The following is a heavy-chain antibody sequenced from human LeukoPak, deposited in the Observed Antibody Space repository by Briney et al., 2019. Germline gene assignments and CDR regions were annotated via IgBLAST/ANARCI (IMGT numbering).Heavy chain of an antibody. V-gene: IGHV4-30-2*01. D-gene: IGHD2-8*01. CDR3: ARASSTNPETREPWGAFDI. J-gene: IGHJ3*02. CDR1: GGSISSGGYY. CDR2: IYHSGST. Sequence: SETLSLTCTVSGGSISSGGYYWSWIRQPPGKGLEWIGYIYHSGSTYYNPSLKSRVTISVDRSKNQFSLKLSSVTAADTAVYYCARASSTNPETREPWGAFDIWGQGTMVTVSS.